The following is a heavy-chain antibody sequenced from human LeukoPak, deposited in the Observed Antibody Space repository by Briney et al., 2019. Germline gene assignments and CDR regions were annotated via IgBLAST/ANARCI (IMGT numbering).Heavy chain of an antibody. CDR1: GFTVSSNY. Sequence: GGSLRLSCAASGFTVSSNYMSWVRQAPGKGLEWVSVIYSGGSTYYADSVKGRFTISRDNSKNTLYLQMNSLRAEDTAVYYCAKDDDYYDSSGYLMGAFDIWGQGTMVTVSS. J-gene: IGHJ3*02. V-gene: IGHV3-66*01. CDR2: IYSGGST. D-gene: IGHD3-22*01. CDR3: AKDDDYYDSSGYLMGAFDI.